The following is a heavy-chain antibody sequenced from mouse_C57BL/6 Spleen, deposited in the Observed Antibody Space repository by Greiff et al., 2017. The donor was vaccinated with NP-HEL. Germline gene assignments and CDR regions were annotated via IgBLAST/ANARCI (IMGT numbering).Heavy chain of an antibody. CDR2: IDPANGNT. J-gene: IGHJ2*01. V-gene: IGHV14-3*01. CDR1: GFNIKNTY. Sequence: EVQLQQSVAELVRPGASVKLSCTASGFNIKNTYMHWVKQRPEQGLEWIGRIDPANGNTTYAPKFQGKATITADTSSNTAYLQLSSLTSEDTAIYYCARWDGYSNYDFDYWGQGTTLTVSS. D-gene: IGHD2-5*01. CDR3: ARWDGYSNYDFDY.